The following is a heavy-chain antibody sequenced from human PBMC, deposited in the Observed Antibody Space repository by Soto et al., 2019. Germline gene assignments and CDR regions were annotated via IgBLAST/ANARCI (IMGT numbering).Heavy chain of an antibody. CDR1: GASVRSGDYY. CDR2: IYNSGGS. J-gene: IGHJ4*02. D-gene: IGHD4-17*01. V-gene: IGHV4-30-4*01. Sequence: TLSLTCSVSGASVRSGDYYWSCIRQAPGKGLEWIGYIYNSGGSYYNPSLKGRLTISIDTSKNQFSLKLNSVTAADTAIYYCVGTGTTDDYWGRGTLVTVSS. CDR3: VGTGTTDDY.